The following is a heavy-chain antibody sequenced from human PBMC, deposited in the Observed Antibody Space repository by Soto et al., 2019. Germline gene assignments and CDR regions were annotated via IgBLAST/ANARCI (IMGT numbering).Heavy chain of an antibody. CDR3: AKISSLQYLNYFDY. CDR1: GFTFSSYG. Sequence: QVQLVESGGGVVQPGRSLRLSCAASGFTFSSYGMHWVRQAPGKGLEWVAVISYDGSNKYYADSVKGRFTISRDNSKNTLYLQMNSLRAEDTAVYYCAKISSLQYLNYFDYWGQGTLVTVSS. D-gene: IGHD4-4*01. V-gene: IGHV3-30*18. CDR2: ISYDGSNK. J-gene: IGHJ4*02.